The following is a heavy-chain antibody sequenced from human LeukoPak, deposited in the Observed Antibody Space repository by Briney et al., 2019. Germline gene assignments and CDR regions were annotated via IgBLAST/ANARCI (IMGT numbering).Heavy chain of an antibody. CDR2: ISAYNGNT. V-gene: IGHV1-18*01. CDR1: GYTYTSYG. D-gene: IGHD5-24*01. Sequence: ASVKVSCKASGYTYTSYGISWVRQAPGQGLEWMGWISAYNGNTNYAQKNQGRVTMTTDTSTSTAYMELRSLRSDDTAVYYCVRDREEMATITSGYWGQGTLVTVSS. CDR3: VRDREEMATITSGY. J-gene: IGHJ4*02.